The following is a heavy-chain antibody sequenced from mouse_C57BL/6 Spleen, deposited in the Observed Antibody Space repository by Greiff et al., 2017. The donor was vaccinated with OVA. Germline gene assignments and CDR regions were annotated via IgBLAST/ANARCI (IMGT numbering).Heavy chain of an antibody. D-gene: IGHD2-4*01. CDR3: AKRGDDYDGRGYAMDY. CDR1: GFSLTSYG. CDR2: IWRGGST. V-gene: IGHV2-5*01. Sequence: VQLQQSGPGLVQPSQSLSITCTVSGFSLTSYGVHWVRQSPGKGLEWLGVIWRGGSTDYNAAFMSRLSITKDNSKSQVFFKMNSLQADDTAIYYCAKRGDDYDGRGYAMDYWGQGTSVTVSS. J-gene: IGHJ4*01.